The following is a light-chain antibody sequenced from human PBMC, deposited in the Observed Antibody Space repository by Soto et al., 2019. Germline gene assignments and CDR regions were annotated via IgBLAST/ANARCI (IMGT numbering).Light chain of an antibody. V-gene: IGLV2-23*01. CDR1: SSDVGSYNL. Sequence: QYALTQPASVSGSPGQSITISCTGTSSDVGSYNLVSWYQQHPGKAPKLMIYEGSKRPSGVSNRFSGSKSGITASLTISGLQAEDEADYYCCSYAGSSTGVFGGGTKLTVL. CDR3: CSYAGSSTGV. CDR2: EGS. J-gene: IGLJ3*02.